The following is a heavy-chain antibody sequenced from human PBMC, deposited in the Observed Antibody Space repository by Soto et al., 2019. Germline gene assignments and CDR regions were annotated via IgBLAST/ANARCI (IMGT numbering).Heavy chain of an antibody. D-gene: IGHD3-10*01. CDR3: ARNPYYYGSGSYSPGEDY. Sequence: QVQLVQSGAEVKKPGSSVKVSRKASGGTFSSYAISWVRQAPGQGLEWMGGIIPIFGTANYAQKFQGRVTVTSDESTSTAYMELSSLRSEDTAVYYCARNPYYYGSGSYSPGEDYWRQGTLVTVSS. V-gene: IGHV1-69*01. J-gene: IGHJ4*02. CDR2: IIPIFGTA. CDR1: GGTFSSYA.